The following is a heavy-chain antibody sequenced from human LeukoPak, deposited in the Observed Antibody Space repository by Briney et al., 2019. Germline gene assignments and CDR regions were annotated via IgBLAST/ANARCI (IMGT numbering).Heavy chain of an antibody. J-gene: IGHJ4*02. V-gene: IGHV5-51*01. CDR1: GYRFTNYW. CDR3: ARGGSHFEY. CDR2: IYPGDSDV. Sequence: GESLKISCKGSGYRFTNYWIGWVRQMPGKGLEWMGIIYPGDSDVRYSPSFQGQVTISADKSINTAYLQRSSLKASDTAIYYCARGGSHFEYWGQRTLVTVSS. D-gene: IGHD3-16*01.